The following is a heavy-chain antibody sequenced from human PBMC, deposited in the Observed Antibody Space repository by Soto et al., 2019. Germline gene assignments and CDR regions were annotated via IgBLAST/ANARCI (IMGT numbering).Heavy chain of an antibody. CDR1: GGTFSSYT. Sequence: QVQLVQSGAEVKKPGSSVKVSCKASGGTFSSYTISWVRQAPGQGLEWMGRIIPILGIANYAQKFQGRVTITADKSTSTAYMELSSLRSEDTVVYYCARASDSSSSWSPDPLGGWFDPWGQGTLVTVSS. CDR2: IIPILGIA. V-gene: IGHV1-69*02. CDR3: ARASDSSSSWSPDPLGGWFDP. D-gene: IGHD6-13*01. J-gene: IGHJ5*02.